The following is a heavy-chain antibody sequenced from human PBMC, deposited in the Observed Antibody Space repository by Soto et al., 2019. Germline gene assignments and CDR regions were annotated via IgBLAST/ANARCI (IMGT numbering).Heavy chain of an antibody. J-gene: IGHJ4*02. CDR1: GGSISSYY. CDR2: IYYSGST. D-gene: IGHD1-26*01. Sequence: PSETLSLTCTVSGGSISSYYWSWIRQPPGKGLEWIGYIYYSGSTNYNPSLTSRVTISVDTSKNQFSLKLSSVTAADTAVYYCARYFSGSFGYWGQGTLVTVSS. CDR3: ARYFSGSFGY. V-gene: IGHV4-59*01.